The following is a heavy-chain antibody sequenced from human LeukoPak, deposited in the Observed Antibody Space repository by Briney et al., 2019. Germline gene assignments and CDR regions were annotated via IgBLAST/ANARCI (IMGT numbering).Heavy chain of an antibody. CDR1: RGTFSSYA. J-gene: IGHJ6*03. V-gene: IGHV1-69*13. CDR3: ARARSYYGSGSYGVYYYYMDV. CDR2: IIPIFGTA. D-gene: IGHD3-10*01. Sequence: ASVKVSCKASRGTFSSYAISWVRQAPGQGLEWMGGIIPIFGTANYAQKFQGRVTITADESTSTAYMELSSLRSEDTAVYYCARARSYYGSGSYGVYYYYMDVWGKGTTVTISS.